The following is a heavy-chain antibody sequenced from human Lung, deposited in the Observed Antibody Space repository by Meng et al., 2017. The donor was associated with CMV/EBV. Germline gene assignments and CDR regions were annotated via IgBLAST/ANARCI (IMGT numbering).Heavy chain of an antibody. J-gene: IGHJ4*02. CDR1: GGSISSSGYY. Sequence: SETLSLXCTVSGGSISSSGYYWGWIRQPPGKGLEWIGSIYYSGNTYYKPSLKSRVTISVDTAKNHFSLKLSSVTAADTAVYYCSSTQVVSTSAYGRFEYWGQGXLVTVSS. D-gene: IGHD3-16*01. V-gene: IGHV4-39*02. CDR3: SSTQVVSTSAYGRFEY. CDR2: IYYSGNT.